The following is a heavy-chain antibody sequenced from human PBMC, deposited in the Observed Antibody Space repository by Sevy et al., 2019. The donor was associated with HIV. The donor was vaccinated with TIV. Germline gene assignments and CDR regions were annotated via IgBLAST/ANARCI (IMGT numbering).Heavy chain of an antibody. CDR1: GFTFSSYA. Sequence: GGSLRLSCAASGFTFSSYAMHWVRQAPGKGLEWVAVISYDGSNKYYADSVKGRFTISRDNSKNTLYLQMNSLRAEDTAVYYCARDLRNKQLGFSDGMDVWGQGTTVTVSS. D-gene: IGHD6-6*01. J-gene: IGHJ6*02. CDR3: ARDLRNKQLGFSDGMDV. CDR2: ISYDGSNK. V-gene: IGHV3-30-3*01.